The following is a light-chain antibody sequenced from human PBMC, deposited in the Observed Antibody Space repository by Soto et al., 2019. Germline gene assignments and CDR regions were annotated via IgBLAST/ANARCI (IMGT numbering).Light chain of an antibody. CDR3: QQYNNWPPVT. CDR2: GAS. J-gene: IGKJ1*01. V-gene: IGKV3-15*01. CDR1: QSVSSN. Sequence: EIVMTQSPATPSVSPGERATLSCRASQSVSSNLAWYQQKPGQAPRLLIYGASTRATGIPARFSGSGSGTEFTLTISSLQSGDFAVYYCQQYNNWPPVTFGQGTKVDIK.